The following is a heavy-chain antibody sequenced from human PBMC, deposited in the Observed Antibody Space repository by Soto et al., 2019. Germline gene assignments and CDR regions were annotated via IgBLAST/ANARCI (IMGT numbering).Heavy chain of an antibody. CDR1: GYTFTGYY. Sequence: GASVKVSCKASGYTFTGYYMHWVRQAPGQGLEWMGWINPNSGGTNYAQKFQGWVTMTRDTSISTAYMELSRLRSDDTAVYYCARSPPSGSIGYGDSAWDYYYGMDVWGQGTTVTVSS. CDR3: ARSPPSGSIGYGDSAWDYYYGMDV. CDR2: INPNSGGT. D-gene: IGHD4-17*01. J-gene: IGHJ6*02. V-gene: IGHV1-2*04.